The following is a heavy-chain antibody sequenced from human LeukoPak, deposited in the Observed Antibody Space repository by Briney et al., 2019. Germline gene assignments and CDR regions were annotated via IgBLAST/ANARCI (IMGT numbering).Heavy chain of an antibody. CDR1: GYTFTSYD. J-gene: IGHJ4*02. CDR3: ARGRTVYYDSSGYYYLDY. CDR2: MNPNSGNT. V-gene: IGHV1-8*03. D-gene: IGHD3-22*01. Sequence: ASVKVSCKASGYTFTSYDINWVRQATGQGLEWMGWMNPNSGNTGYAQKFQGRVTITRNTSISTAYMELSSLRSEDTAVYYCARGRTVYYDSSGYYYLDYWGQGTLVTVSS.